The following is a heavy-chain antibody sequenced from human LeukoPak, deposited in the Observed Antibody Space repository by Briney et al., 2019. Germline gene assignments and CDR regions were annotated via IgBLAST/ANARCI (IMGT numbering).Heavy chain of an antibody. CDR2: ISGSGGST. V-gene: IGHV3-23*01. CDR1: GFTFSSYA. D-gene: IGHD6-19*01. J-gene: IGHJ4*02. Sequence: GGSLRLSCAASGFTFSSYAMSWVRQAPGKELGWVSAISGSGGSTYYADSVKGRFTISRDNSKNTLYLQMNSLRAEDTAVYYCAKDFSVAGREGYWGQGTLVTVSS. CDR3: AKDFSVAGREGY.